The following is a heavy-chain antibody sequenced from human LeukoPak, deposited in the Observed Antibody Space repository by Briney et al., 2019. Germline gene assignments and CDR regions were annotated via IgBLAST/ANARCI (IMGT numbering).Heavy chain of an antibody. CDR3: ASLVVGATTLPEAFDI. J-gene: IGHJ3*02. CDR1: GGSISSGDYY. CDR2: IYYSGST. V-gene: IGHV4-30-4*01. D-gene: IGHD1-26*01. Sequence: PSETLFLTCTVSGGSISSGDYYWSWIRQPPGKGLEWIGYIYYSGSTYYNPSLKSRVTISVDTSKNQFSLKLSSVTAADTAVYYCASLVVGATTLPEAFDIWGQGTMVTVSS.